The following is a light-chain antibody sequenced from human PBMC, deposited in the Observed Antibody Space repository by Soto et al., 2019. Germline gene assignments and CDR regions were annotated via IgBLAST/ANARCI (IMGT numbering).Light chain of an antibody. CDR1: SSDVGGYDY. CDR2: EVT. V-gene: IGLV2-8*01. CDR3: SSHGGINNVL. J-gene: IGLJ3*02. Sequence: QSALTQPPSASGSPGQSVTISCTGTSSDVGGYDYVSWYQHHPGKAPKLMIYEVTKRPSGVPDRFSGSKSGNTASLTVSGLQAEDAGDYYCSSHGGINNVLFGGGTKLTVL.